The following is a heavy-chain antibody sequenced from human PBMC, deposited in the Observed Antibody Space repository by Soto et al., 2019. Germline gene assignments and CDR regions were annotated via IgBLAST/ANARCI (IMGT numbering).Heavy chain of an antibody. D-gene: IGHD3-10*01. J-gene: IGHJ4*02. CDR3: ARDVYNTGSFDN. CDR1: GYTFTNYD. V-gene: IGHV1-8*02. Sequence: QVQLVQSGAEVKKPGASVKVSCKASGYTFTNYDINWVRQATGQGLEWVGWMTPISGDTGYAQNFQGRVTMTRDTPRSTAYLELSSLASEDTAVYYCARDVYNTGSFDNWVQGTLVTVSS. CDR2: MTPISGDT.